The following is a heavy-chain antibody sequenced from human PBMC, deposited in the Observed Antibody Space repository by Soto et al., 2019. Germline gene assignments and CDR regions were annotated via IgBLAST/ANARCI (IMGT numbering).Heavy chain of an antibody. CDR3: ANGSYYDSGGYYLGPWFDP. CDR2: ISGSGGTT. D-gene: IGHD3-22*01. CDR1: GFTFSSYA. Sequence: GGSLRLSCAASGFTFSSYAMNWVRQAPGKGLEWVSGISGSGGTTSYADSVKGRFTISRDNSKNTLYLQMNSLRVEDTAVYYCANGSYYDSGGYYLGPWFDPWGQGTLVTVSS. J-gene: IGHJ5*02. V-gene: IGHV3-23*01.